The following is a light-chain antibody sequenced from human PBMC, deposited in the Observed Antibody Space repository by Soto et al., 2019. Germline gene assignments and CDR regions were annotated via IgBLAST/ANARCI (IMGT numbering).Light chain of an antibody. V-gene: IGKV1-13*02. CDR1: QDISSY. CDR3: QQYHSYSNT. Sequence: AIQLTHYPACLSSSLAYGVTVTCRASQDISSYLGWYQQKPGKAPKLLIYDASSLESGVPSRFSGSGSGTEFTLTISSLQPDDFATYYCQQYHSYSNTFGHGTKVDIK. CDR2: DAS. J-gene: IGKJ1*01.